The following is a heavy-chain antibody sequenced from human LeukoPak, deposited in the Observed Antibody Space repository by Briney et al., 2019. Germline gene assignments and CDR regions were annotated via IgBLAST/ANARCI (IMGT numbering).Heavy chain of an antibody. CDR1: GYTLTELS. V-gene: IGHV1-18*01. CDR3: ARVRYDFWSGYAGMDV. CDR2: ISAYNGNT. J-gene: IGHJ6*02. D-gene: IGHD3-3*01. Sequence: ASVKVSCKVSGYTLTELSMHWVRQAPGQGLEWMGWISAYNGNTNYAQKLQGRVTMTTDTSTSTAYMELRSLRSDDTAVYYCARVRYDFWSGYAGMDVWGQGTTVTVSS.